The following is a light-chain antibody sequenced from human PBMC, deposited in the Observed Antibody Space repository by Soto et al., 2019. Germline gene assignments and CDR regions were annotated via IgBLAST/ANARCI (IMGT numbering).Light chain of an antibody. J-gene: IGKJ1*01. CDR2: DAS. CDR3: QQYDSYST. Sequence: DMQMTQSPSTLSASVGYRVTITCRASQSISTSLAWYQQKPGKAPKLLIHDASSLESGVPSRFSGSGSGTEFTLTISSLQPDDFATSYCQQYDSYSTFGQGTKVDIK. V-gene: IGKV1-5*01. CDR1: QSISTS.